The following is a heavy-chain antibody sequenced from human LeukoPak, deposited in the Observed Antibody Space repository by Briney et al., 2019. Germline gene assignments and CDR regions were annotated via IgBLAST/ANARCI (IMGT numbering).Heavy chain of an antibody. D-gene: IGHD6-19*01. CDR1: GFTFSSYA. Sequence: PGGSLRLSCAASGFTFSSYAMSWVRQAPGKGLEGVSAISGSGGSTYYADSVKGRFTISRDNSKNTLYLQMNSLRAEDTAVYYCAKAMSSGWYVIQHWGQGTLVTVSS. J-gene: IGHJ1*01. CDR2: ISGSGGST. CDR3: AKAMSSGWYVIQH. V-gene: IGHV3-23*01.